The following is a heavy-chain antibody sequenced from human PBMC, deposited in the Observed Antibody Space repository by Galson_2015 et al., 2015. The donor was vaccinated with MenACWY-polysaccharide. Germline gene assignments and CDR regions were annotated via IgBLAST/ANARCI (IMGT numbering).Heavy chain of an antibody. CDR3: AGGSGWLIEY. V-gene: IGHV3-7*01. Sequence: SLRLSCASSGFPFSDYWMTWVRQAPGKGLEWVANIKQTGSEVYFVDSVKGRFTISRDNAKNSVYLQMSRVRAEDTAVYYCAGGSGWLIEYWGQGTLVTVSS. D-gene: IGHD6-19*01. CDR2: IKQTGSEV. J-gene: IGHJ4*02. CDR1: GFPFSDYW.